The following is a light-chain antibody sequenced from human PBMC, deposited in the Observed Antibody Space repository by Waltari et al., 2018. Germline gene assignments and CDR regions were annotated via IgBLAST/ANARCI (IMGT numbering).Light chain of an antibody. CDR3: CSYAGTTSWV. CDR2: EVH. J-gene: IGLJ3*02. CDR1: SDDVGGYNL. V-gene: IGLV2-23*02. Sequence: QSALTQPASVSGSPGQSITISCTGTSDDVGGYNLVSWYQQSSGKAPKLIIYEVHKLPSGGSSRFSASRSGNTASLTISGLQSEDEANYYCCSYAGTTSWVFGGGTKVTVL.